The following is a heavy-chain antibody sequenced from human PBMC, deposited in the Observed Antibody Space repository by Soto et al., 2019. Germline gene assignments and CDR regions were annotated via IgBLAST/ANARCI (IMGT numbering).Heavy chain of an antibody. CDR2: ISGYNGNT. Sequence: QVQLVQSGAEVKKSGASVKVSRKASGYTFTSYGITWVRQAPGQGLEWIGWISGYNGNTNYAQMLQGRITMTIDTSTSTAYMDLRSLKSDDTAVYFCARGNYFDSSGPFDYWGEGSLVTVSS. J-gene: IGHJ4*02. CDR3: ARGNYFDSSGPFDY. CDR1: GYTFTSYG. V-gene: IGHV1-18*04. D-gene: IGHD3-22*01.